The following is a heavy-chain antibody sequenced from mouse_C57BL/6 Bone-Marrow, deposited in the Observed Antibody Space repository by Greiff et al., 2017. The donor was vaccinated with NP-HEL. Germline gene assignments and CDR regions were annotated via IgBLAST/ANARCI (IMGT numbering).Heavy chain of an antibody. Sequence: EVQLQQSGPELVKPGASVKISCKASGYTFTDYYMNWVKQSHGKSLEWIGDINPNNGGTSYNQKFKGKATLTVDKSSSTAYMELRSLTSEDSAVYYCAYYYGSSDYFDYWGQGTTLTVSS. D-gene: IGHD1-1*01. CDR3: AYYYGSSDYFDY. J-gene: IGHJ2*01. CDR2: INPNNGGT. CDR1: GYTFTDYY. V-gene: IGHV1-26*01.